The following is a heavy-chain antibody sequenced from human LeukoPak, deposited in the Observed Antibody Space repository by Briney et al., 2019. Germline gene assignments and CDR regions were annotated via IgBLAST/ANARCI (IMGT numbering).Heavy chain of an antibody. CDR1: RFTFSSYG. Sequence: GGSLRLSCAASRFTFSSYGMSWVRQAPGKGLEWVSAISGSGGSTYYADSVKGRFTISRDNSKNTLYLQMNSLRAEDTAVYYCARDLMLLWSYCMDVWGKGTTVTISS. CDR2: ISGSGGST. J-gene: IGHJ6*03. V-gene: IGHV3-23*01. CDR3: ARDLMLLWSYCMDV. D-gene: IGHD2-21*01.